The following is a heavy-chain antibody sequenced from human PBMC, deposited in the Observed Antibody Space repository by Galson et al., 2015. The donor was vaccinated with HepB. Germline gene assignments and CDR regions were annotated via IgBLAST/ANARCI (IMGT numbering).Heavy chain of an antibody. V-gene: IGHV5-51*03. J-gene: IGHJ3*01. CDR1: GYTFNTYW. CDR3: ARLSNTFAEVTRYYDF. D-gene: IGHD3-9*01. Sequence: QSGAEVKKAGNSLKISCTASGYTFNTYWIAWVRQRPGKGLEWMGIIYPGDSDTTYSPSFQDQVTISVDKSLSTAYLQWTSLRSSDTATYYCARLSNTFAEVTRYYDFWGQGTLVTVSP. CDR2: IYPGDSDT.